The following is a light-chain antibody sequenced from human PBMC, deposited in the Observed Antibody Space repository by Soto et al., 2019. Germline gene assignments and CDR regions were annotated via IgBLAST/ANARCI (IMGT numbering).Light chain of an antibody. CDR3: QHYINYPLT. V-gene: IGKV1-5*03. Sequence: DIHMTQSPSTLSASVGDRFTITCRASQNIERWLAWYQQKPGKAPKLLIYKASTLESGVPSRLRGSGSGTEFTITINSMKTDDFETYYCQHYINYPLTFGHGTRLEIK. J-gene: IGKJ5*01. CDR2: KAS. CDR1: QNIERW.